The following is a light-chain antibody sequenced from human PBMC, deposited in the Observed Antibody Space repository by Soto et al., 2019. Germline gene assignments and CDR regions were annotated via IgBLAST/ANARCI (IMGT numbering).Light chain of an antibody. CDR2: DVS. V-gene: IGLV2-14*01. CDR1: SSDFGGYNY. J-gene: IGLJ2*01. CDR3: SSYTSSSTLV. Sequence: QSVLTQPASVSGSPGQSITISCTGTSSDFGGYNYVSWYQQYPGKDPKLMIYDVSNRPSGGSNLFTGSKSGNTASLTISWHQAEDEAYYYCSSYTSSSTLVFGGGTKLTVL.